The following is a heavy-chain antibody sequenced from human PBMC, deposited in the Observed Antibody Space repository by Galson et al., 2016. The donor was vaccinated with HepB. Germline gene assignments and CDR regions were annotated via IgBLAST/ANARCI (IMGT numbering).Heavy chain of an antibody. CDR2: LDPRGGTA. Sequence: SVKVSCKASGYTFTDYLIHWVRQAPGQGPEWMGLLDPRGGTATFAPKFRPRVTMTRDTSTNTAHMELSSLRSGDTAVYYCGRDRPGAAATALEVWGQGTLVTVSS. CDR3: GRDRPGAAATALEV. V-gene: IGHV1-46*01. D-gene: IGHD6-13*01. CDR1: GYTFTDYL. J-gene: IGHJ4*02.